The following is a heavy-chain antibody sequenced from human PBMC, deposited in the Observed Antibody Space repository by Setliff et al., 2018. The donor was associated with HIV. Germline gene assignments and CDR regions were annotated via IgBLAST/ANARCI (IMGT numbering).Heavy chain of an antibody. CDR2: IYYSGST. D-gene: IGHD6-6*01. V-gene: IGHV4-61*01. CDR1: GGSISSSSYY. CDR3: ARGQRYSSSPYDY. J-gene: IGHJ4*02. Sequence: SETLSLTCTVSGGSISSSSYYWSWIRQPPGKGLEWIGYIYYSGSTNYNPSLKSRVTISVDTSKNQFSLKLSSVTAADTAVYYCARGQRYSSSPYDYWGQGTLVTVSS.